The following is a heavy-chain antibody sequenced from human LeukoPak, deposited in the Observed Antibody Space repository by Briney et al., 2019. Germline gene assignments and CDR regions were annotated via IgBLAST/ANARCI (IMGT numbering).Heavy chain of an antibody. CDR2: ISYDGSNK. V-gene: IGHV3-30-3*01. CDR3: ANIFPDYYGSGGLRSDAFDI. J-gene: IGHJ3*02. Sequence: PGRSLRLSCAASGFTFSSYAMHWVRQAPGKGLEWVAVISYDGSNKYYADSVKGRFTISRDNSKNTLYLQMNSLRAEDTAVYYCANIFPDYYGSGGLRSDAFDIWGQGTMVTVSS. CDR1: GFTFSSYA. D-gene: IGHD3-10*01.